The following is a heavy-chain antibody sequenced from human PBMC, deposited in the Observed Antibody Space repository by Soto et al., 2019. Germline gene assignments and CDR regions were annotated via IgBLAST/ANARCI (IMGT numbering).Heavy chain of an antibody. Sequence: GGSLRLSCAASEFSFDDYAMSWVRQAPGKGLEWVSSITYTGVSTYYADSVKGRFTISRDNSKNTLFLQMNSLRAEDTAVYYCAKNPGYYYDSTGYHFDYWGQGTLVTVSS. V-gene: IGHV3-23*01. CDR2: ITYTGVST. D-gene: IGHD3-22*01. CDR1: EFSFDDYA. CDR3: AKNPGYYYDSTGYHFDY. J-gene: IGHJ4*02.